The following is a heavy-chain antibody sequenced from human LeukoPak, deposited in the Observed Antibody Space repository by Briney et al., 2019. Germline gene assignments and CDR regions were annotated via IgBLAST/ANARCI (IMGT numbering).Heavy chain of an antibody. D-gene: IGHD3-10*01. CDR3: ARVSYYGSGSYLVDY. CDR1: GGTFSSYA. Sequence: ASVKVSCKASGGTFSSYAISWVRQAPGQGLEWMGRIIPILGIANYAQKFQGRVTITADKSTSTAYMELSSLRSEDTAVYYCARVSYYGSGSYLVDYWGQGTLVTVSS. J-gene: IGHJ4*02. V-gene: IGHV1-69*04. CDR2: IIPILGIA.